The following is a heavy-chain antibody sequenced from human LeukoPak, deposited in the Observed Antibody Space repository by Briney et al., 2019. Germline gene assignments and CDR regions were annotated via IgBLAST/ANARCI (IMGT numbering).Heavy chain of an antibody. CDR1: GFTFSNYW. D-gene: IGHD2-15*01. Sequence: GGSLRLSCATSGFTFSNYWMHWVRQAPGKGLVWVSRIKTDGSDTGYADSVKGRFTISRDNAKNTLYLQMNSLRAEDTAVYYCARDADIVVVVAATFYFDYWGQGTLVTVSS. CDR3: ARDADIVVVVAATFYFDY. CDR2: IKTDGSDT. J-gene: IGHJ4*02. V-gene: IGHV3-74*01.